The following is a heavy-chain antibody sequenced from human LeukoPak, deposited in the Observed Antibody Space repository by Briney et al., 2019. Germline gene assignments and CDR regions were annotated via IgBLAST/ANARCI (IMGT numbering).Heavy chain of an antibody. V-gene: IGHV4-30-4*01. J-gene: IGHJ6*02. CDR1: DGSIISGDYY. CDR2: IYYSGTT. CDR3: ARVRPHYGMDV. Sequence: SETLSLTCTVSDGSIISGDYYWSWIRQPPGKGLEWIGYIYYSGTTYYNPSLKSRVTISVDTSKNQFSLKLSSVTAADTAVYYCARVRPHYGMDVWGQGTTVTVSS.